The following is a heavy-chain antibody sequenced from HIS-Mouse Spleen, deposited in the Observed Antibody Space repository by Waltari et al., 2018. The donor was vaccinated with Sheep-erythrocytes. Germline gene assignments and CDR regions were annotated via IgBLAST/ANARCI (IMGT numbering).Heavy chain of an antibody. J-gene: IGHJ3*02. CDR3: ARDSTSDAFDI. D-gene: IGHD6-6*01. CDR2: ISSSSSYI. CDR1: GFPFGSYS. Sequence: EVQLVESGGGLVKPGGSLRLSCAASGFPFGSYSMNWVRQAPGKGLEWVSSISSSSSYIYYADSVKGRFTISRDNAKNSLYLQMNSLRAEDTAVYYCARDSTSDAFDIWGQGTMVTVSS. V-gene: IGHV3-21*01.